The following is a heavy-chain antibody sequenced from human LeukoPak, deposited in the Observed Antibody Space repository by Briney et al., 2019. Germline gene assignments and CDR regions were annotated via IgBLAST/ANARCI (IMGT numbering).Heavy chain of an antibody. CDR2: IWYDGSNK. Sequence: GRSLRLSCAASGFTFSSYGMHWVRQAPGNGLEWVAVIWYDGSNKYYADSVKGRFTISRDNSKNTLYLQMNSLRAEDTAVYYCARGAIQRYYYDSSGFDYWGQGTLVTVSS. CDR3: ARGAIQRYYYDSSGFDY. D-gene: IGHD3-22*01. CDR1: GFTFSSYG. J-gene: IGHJ4*02. V-gene: IGHV3-30*19.